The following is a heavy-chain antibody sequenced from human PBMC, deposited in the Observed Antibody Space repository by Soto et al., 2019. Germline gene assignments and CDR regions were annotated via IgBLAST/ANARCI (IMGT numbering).Heavy chain of an antibody. J-gene: IGHJ6*02. CDR2: FFSDAER. CDR1: GFSLTNGRMG. CDR3: ARMDGDYNYYGLDV. Sequence: SGPTLVNPTEPLTLTCRVSGFSLTNGRMGVSWIRQPPGKALEWLAHFFSDAERSYSTSMQSRLNMYKDSSGSQVVLTMTNMAPADTATYFCARMDGDYNYYGLDVWGHGIAVTVSS. D-gene: IGHD4-17*01. V-gene: IGHV2-26*01.